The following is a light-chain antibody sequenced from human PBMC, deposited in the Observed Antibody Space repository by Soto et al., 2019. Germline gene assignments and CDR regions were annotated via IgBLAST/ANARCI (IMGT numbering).Light chain of an antibody. CDR3: QKYNSAPRA. V-gene: IGKV1-27*01. Sequence: DIEMTQSPSSLSVSVGDRVTITCRASQDIKHYLAWYQQQPGKIPKLLIYAASTLQSGVPYRFSGSGSGTDFTLTISSLQPEDVATYYCQKYNSAPRAFGPGTKVDIK. J-gene: IGKJ3*01. CDR2: AAS. CDR1: QDIKHY.